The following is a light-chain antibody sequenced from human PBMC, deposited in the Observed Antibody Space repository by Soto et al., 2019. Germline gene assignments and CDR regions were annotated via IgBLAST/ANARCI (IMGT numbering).Light chain of an antibody. Sequence: EIVLTKSAVTLSLSPGERATLSCRASQSVSSSYLAWYQQKPGQAPRLLIYGVSSRATGIPDRFSGSGSGTDFTLTISRLEPEDFAVYYCQQLGAFGQGTKVDIK. CDR1: QSVSSSY. V-gene: IGKV3-20*01. CDR3: QQLGA. J-gene: IGKJ1*01. CDR2: GVS.